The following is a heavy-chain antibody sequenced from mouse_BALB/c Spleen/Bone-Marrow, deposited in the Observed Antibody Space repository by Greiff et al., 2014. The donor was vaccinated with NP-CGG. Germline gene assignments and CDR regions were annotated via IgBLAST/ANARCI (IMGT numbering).Heavy chain of an antibody. J-gene: IGHJ1*01. Sequence: EVKVEESGGGLVKPGGSLKLSCAASAFIFSDYYMYWVRQTPEKRLEWVATISDGGSYTYYPDSVKGRFTISRDHAKNNLYLQMSSLKSEDTAMYYCARGIRYYGSIYGYLDVWGAGTAVTVSS. CDR1: AFIFSDYY. CDR3: ARGIRYYGSIYGYLDV. CDR2: ISDGGSYT. D-gene: IGHD1-1*01. V-gene: IGHV5-4*02.